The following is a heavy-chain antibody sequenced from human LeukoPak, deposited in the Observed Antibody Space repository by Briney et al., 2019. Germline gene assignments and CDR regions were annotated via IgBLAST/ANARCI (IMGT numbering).Heavy chain of an antibody. CDR1: GGSFSGHY. J-gene: IGHJ4*02. V-gene: IGHV4-34*01. Sequence: SETLSLTCAVYGGSFSGHYWSWIRQPPGKGLEWIGEINHSGSTNYNPSLKSRVTISVDTSKNQFSLKLSSVTAADTAVYYCARGTHVIPHDYWGQGTLVTVSS. CDR2: INHSGST. CDR3: ARGTHVIPHDY.